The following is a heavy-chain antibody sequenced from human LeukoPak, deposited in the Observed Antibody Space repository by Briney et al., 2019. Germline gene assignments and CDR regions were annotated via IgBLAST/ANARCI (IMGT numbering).Heavy chain of an antibody. CDR2: IIRIFGIT. CDR3: ARHHTIFGVVNPNYYYYGMDV. V-gene: IGHV1-69*01. D-gene: IGHD3-3*01. Sequence: SVKVSCKASGGTFSSYAISWVRQAPGRGLEWMGGIIRIFGITNYAQKFQGRVTITADESTSTAYMELSSLRSEDTAVYYCARHHTIFGVVNPNYYYYGMDVWGQGTTVTVSS. J-gene: IGHJ6*02. CDR1: GGTFSSYA.